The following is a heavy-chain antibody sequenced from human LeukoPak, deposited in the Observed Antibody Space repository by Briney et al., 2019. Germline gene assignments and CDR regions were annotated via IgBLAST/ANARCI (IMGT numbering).Heavy chain of an antibody. CDR2: IDPSDSYT. Sequence: GESLKISCQGSGYLFTSYWISWVRQVPGKGLEWMGRIDPSDSYTNYGPSFQGHVTISADKSISTAYLQWSSLKASDTAMYYCARGDYDIYDYWGQGTLVTVSS. V-gene: IGHV5-10-1*01. J-gene: IGHJ4*02. CDR3: ARGDYDIYDY. CDR1: GYLFTSYW. D-gene: IGHD3-9*01.